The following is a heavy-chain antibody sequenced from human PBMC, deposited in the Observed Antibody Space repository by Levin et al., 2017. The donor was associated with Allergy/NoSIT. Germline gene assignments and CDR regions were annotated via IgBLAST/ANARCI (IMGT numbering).Heavy chain of an antibody. J-gene: IGHJ5*02. CDR3: ARGAYVGGLWFDP. CDR1: GGSVSSGSYY. Sequence: SCTVTGGSVSSGSYYWSWVRRPPGKGLEWIGYVYYTGSTAYNPSLKSRVTISRDTSRNRFSLTLTSLTAADTAVYFCARGAYVGGLWFDPWGPGTLVTVSS. D-gene: IGHD3-16*01. CDR2: VYYTGST. V-gene: IGHV4-61*01.